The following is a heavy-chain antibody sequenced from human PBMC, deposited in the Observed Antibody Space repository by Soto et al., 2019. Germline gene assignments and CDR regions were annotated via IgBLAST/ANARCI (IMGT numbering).Heavy chain of an antibody. J-gene: IGHJ6*02. V-gene: IGHV1-69*13. Sequence: GASVKVSCKASGGTFSSYAISWVRQASGQGLEWMGGIIPIFGTANYAQKFQGRVTITADESTSTAYMELSSLRSEDTAVYYCARGTTIFGVVISASNYGMDVWGQGTTVTVSS. CDR2: IIPIFGTA. D-gene: IGHD3-3*01. CDR3: ARGTTIFGVVISASNYGMDV. CDR1: GGTFSSYA.